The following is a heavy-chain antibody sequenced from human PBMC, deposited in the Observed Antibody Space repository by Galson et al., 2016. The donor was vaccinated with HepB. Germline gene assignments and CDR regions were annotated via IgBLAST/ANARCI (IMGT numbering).Heavy chain of an antibody. CDR2: IKLDGSEK. Sequence: SLRLSCAVSGFTFRSYWMSWVRQAPGKGLEWVANIKLDGSEKFYVDSVKGRFTISRDNAKNSLYLQMNNLRAEDTDVYYCARRNLLDYWGQGTQVTVSS. D-gene: IGHD1-14*01. CDR3: ARRNLLDY. CDR1: GFTFRSYW. J-gene: IGHJ4*02. V-gene: IGHV3-7*03.